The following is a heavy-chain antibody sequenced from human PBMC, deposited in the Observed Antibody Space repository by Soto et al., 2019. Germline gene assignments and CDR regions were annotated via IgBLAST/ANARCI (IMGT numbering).Heavy chain of an antibody. Sequence: QVQLQESGPGLVKPSGTLSLTCAVSGGSISNSNWWTWVRQPPGKGLEWIGEIHHSGSTNYNPSLESRVPIAIDKSKNQSSLKVSSVTAADTAVYCCARVGDYVPAANWGQGTLVTVSS. CDR1: GGSISNSNW. J-gene: IGHJ4*02. CDR2: IHHSGST. V-gene: IGHV4-4*01. D-gene: IGHD2-2*01. CDR3: ARVGDYVPAAN.